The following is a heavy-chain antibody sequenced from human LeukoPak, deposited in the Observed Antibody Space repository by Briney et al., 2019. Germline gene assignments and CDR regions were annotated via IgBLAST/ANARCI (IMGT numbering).Heavy chain of an antibody. D-gene: IGHD3-10*01. CDR3: ASSAEWRFGEAFDY. J-gene: IGHJ4*02. V-gene: IGHV4-39*07. CDR1: GGSISSTSYY. Sequence: PSETLSLTCTVSGGSISSTSYYWGWIRQPPGKGLEWIGNIYSSGSTYYNPSLKSRVTISVDTSKNQFSLKLSSVTAADTAVYYCASSAEWRFGEAFDYWGQGTLVTVSS. CDR2: IYSSGST.